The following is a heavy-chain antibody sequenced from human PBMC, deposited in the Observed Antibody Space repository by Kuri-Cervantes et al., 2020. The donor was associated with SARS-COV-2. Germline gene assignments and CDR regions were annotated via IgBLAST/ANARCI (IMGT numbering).Heavy chain of an antibody. CDR3: ARGEAARGRMVVFKWRGAGPLHF. V-gene: IGHV1-2*04. J-gene: IGHJ4*02. D-gene: IGHD2-8*02. CDR1: GYALTDYY. CDR2: LNPNTGGT. Sequence: ASVKVSCKASGYALTDYYIHWVRQAPGQGLEWMGWLNPNTGGTNYAQKFQGWVTMTRDTSLTTAYMELTRLTSDDSAVYFCARGEAARGRMVVFKWRGAGPLHFWGQGTLVTVSS.